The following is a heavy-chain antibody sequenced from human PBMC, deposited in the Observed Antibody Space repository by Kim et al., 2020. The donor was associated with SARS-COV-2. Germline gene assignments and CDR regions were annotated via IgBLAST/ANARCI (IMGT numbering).Heavy chain of an antibody. J-gene: IGHJ2*01. CDR3: ARMSWFWYFDL. Sequence: SETLSLTCTVSGGSIRSSTEYWGWIRQPPGKGLEWMGRVFHSGSGYYNPSLKSRVTMSVDTSKNQFSLTMISATAADTVVYYCARMSWFWYFDLWGRGTL. D-gene: IGHD6-13*01. V-gene: IGHV4-39*01. CDR2: VFHSGSG. CDR1: GGSIRSSTEY.